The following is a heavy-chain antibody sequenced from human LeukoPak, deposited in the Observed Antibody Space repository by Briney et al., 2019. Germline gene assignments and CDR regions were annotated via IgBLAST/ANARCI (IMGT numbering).Heavy chain of an antibody. D-gene: IGHD1-1*01. CDR1: GFTFSSYA. CDR2: ISYDGSNK. Sequence: GGSLRLSCAASGFTFSSYAMHWVRQAPGKGLEWVAVISYDGSNKYYADSVKGRFTISRDNSKNTLYLQMNSLRAEDTAVYYCARPTTEGYWGQGTLVTVSS. J-gene: IGHJ4*02. CDR3: ARPTTEGY. V-gene: IGHV3-30*04.